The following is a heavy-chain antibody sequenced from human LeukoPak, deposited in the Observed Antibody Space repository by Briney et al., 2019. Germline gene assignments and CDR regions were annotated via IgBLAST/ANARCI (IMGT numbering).Heavy chain of an antibody. D-gene: IGHD2-2*02. Sequence: SETLSLTCIVSGYSISSGYYWGWIRPPPGKGLEWIGNLYHSGTTYYNPSLRSRATISGDTSKNQFSLSLSSVTAADTAVYYCARECSSTTCYTRSFDPWGQGTLVTVSS. V-gene: IGHV4-38-2*02. CDR1: GYSISSGYY. CDR2: LYHSGTT. J-gene: IGHJ5*02. CDR3: ARECSSTTCYTRSFDP.